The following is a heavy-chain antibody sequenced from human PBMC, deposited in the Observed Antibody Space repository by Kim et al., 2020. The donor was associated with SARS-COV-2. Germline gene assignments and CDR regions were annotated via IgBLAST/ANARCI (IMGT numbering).Heavy chain of an antibody. J-gene: IGHJ4*02. Sequence: SVKVSCKASGGTFSSYAISWVRQAPGQVLEWMGGIIPIFGTANYAQKFQGRVTITADESTSTAYMELSSLRSEDTAVYYCARSAVSSKKDYYYYFDYWGQGTLVTVSS. CDR3: ARSAVSSKKDYYYYFDY. D-gene: IGHD1-26*01. V-gene: IGHV1-69*13. CDR2: IIPIFGTA. CDR1: GGTFSSYA.